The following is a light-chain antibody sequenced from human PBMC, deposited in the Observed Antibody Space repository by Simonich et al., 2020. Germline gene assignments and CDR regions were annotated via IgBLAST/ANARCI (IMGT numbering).Light chain of an antibody. V-gene: IGKV4-1*01. Sequence: DIVMTQSPDSLAVSLGERATINCKSSQRVLYSSNNKNYLAWYQQKPGQPPKWLIYWASTRESGVPDRFSGSGSGTDFTLTIISLQAEDVAVYYCQQYYSTPYTFGQGTKLEIK. CDR3: QQYYSTPYT. CDR2: WAS. J-gene: IGKJ2*01. CDR1: QRVLYSSNNKNY.